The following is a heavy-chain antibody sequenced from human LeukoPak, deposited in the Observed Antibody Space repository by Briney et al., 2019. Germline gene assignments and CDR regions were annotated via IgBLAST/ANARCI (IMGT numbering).Heavy chain of an antibody. CDR2: IHYSRSP. Sequence: SETLSLTCIVSVDSISTYYWSWIRQTPREGLEWIGYIHYSRSPTYNPSLKSRVTISVDTSKAQFSLKLSSVTAADTAVYYCARGLEPRTWEDCWGPGLLVRVSS. V-gene: IGHV4-59*01. D-gene: IGHD1-14*01. CDR1: VDSISTYY. J-gene: IGHJ4*02. CDR3: ARGLEPRTWEDC.